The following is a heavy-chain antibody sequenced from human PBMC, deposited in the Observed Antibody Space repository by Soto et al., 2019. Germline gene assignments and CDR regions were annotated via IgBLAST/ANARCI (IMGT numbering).Heavy chain of an antibody. CDR1: GGSISSSSYY. CDR2: IYYSGST. CDR3: ARRQKYSSGWPAYYFDY. V-gene: IGHV4-39*07. D-gene: IGHD6-19*01. Sequence: SETLSLTCTVSGGSISSSSYYWGWIRQPPGKGLEWIGSIYYSGSTYYNPSLKSRVTISVDKSKNQFSLKLSSVTAADTAVYYCARRQKYSSGWPAYYFDYWGQGTLVTVSS. J-gene: IGHJ4*02.